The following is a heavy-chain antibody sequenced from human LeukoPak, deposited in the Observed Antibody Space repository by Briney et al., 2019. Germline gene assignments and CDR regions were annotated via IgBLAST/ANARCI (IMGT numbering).Heavy chain of an antibody. Sequence: KPSETLSLTCTVSGGSISSYYWSWIRQPPGKGLEWIGYIYYSGSTNYNPSLKSRVTISVDTSKNQFSLKLSSVTAADTAVYYCARQIYCSGGSCYSNWFDPWGQGTLVTVSS. CDR3: ARQIYCSGGSCYSNWFDP. J-gene: IGHJ5*02. CDR1: GGSISSYY. CDR2: IYYSGST. V-gene: IGHV4-59*08. D-gene: IGHD2-15*01.